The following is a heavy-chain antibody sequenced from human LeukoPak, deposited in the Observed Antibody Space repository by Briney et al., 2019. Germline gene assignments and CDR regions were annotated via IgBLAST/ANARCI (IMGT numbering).Heavy chain of an antibody. CDR2: IKQDGSEK. Sequence: PGGSLRLSCAASGFTFSSYWMSWVRQAPGKGLEWVANIKQDGSEKYYVDSVKGRFTISRDNAKNSLYLQMNSLRAEDTAVYYCARDPTYGVVVAAALHYYYMDVWGKGATVTVSS. CDR3: ARDPTYGVVVAAALHYYYMDV. CDR1: GFTFSSYW. V-gene: IGHV3-7*01. D-gene: IGHD2-15*01. J-gene: IGHJ6*03.